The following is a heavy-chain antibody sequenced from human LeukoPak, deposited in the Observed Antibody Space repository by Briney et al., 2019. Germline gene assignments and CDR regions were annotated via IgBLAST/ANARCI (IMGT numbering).Heavy chain of an antibody. CDR1: GSTFSSYA. CDR3: AKVHCSSTSCYAEYFQH. J-gene: IGHJ1*01. CDR2: ISGSGGST. D-gene: IGHD2-2*01. V-gene: IGHV3-23*01. Sequence: GGSLRLSCAASGSTFSSYAMSWVRQAPGKGLEWVSAISGSGGSTYYADSVKGRFTISRDNSKNTLYLQMNSLRAEDTAVYYCAKVHCSSTSCYAEYFQHWGQGTLVTVSS.